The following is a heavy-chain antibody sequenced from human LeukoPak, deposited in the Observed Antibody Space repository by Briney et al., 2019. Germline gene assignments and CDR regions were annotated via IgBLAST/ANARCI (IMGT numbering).Heavy chain of an antibody. V-gene: IGHV3-23*01. D-gene: IGHD2-2*03. J-gene: IGHJ4*02. CDR2: IGASGGGT. CDR1: GFTFSSYA. CDR3: AKDGYCSSTNCYPAPY. Sequence: GGSLRLSCAASGFTFSSYAMSWVRQAPGKGLEWVSAIGASGGGTYYADSVTGRFTISRDNFKNTLYLQLNSLRAEDTAVYYCAKDGYCSSTNCYPAPYWGQGTLVTVSS.